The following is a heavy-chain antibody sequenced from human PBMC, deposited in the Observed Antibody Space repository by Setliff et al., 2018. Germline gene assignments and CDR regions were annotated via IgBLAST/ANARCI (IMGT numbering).Heavy chain of an antibody. Sequence: ASVKVSCKTSGYTFINYGLSWMRQAPGQGLEWMGWISGYNGNTDYAQNLQGRVTMTIDTSTSTAYMELRSLRSDDTAVYYCARVRGDYGDQEFDYWGQGTLVTVSS. CDR3: ARVRGDYGDQEFDY. J-gene: IGHJ4*02. D-gene: IGHD4-17*01. CDR2: ISGYNGNT. CDR1: GYTFINYG. V-gene: IGHV1-18*01.